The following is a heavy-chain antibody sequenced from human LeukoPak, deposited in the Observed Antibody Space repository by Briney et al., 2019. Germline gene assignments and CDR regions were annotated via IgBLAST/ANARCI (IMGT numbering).Heavy chain of an antibody. V-gene: IGHV5-51*01. CDR2: IYPGDSES. Sequence: GESLQISCQGSGYSFTSYWIGWVRQMPGKGLEWMGIIYPGDSESEYSPSFQGQVTISADKSSSTAYLQWSSLKASDTAMYYCARVTDCSTTSCYYWDWGQGTLVTVSS. J-gene: IGHJ4*02. D-gene: IGHD2-2*01. CDR1: GYSFTSYW. CDR3: ARVTDCSTTSCYYWD.